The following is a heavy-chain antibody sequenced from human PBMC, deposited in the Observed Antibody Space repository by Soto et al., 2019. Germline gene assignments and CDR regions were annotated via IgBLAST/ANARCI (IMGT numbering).Heavy chain of an antibody. CDR3: VKGEYYYDSSGYYPFDY. CDR2: IYSGGST. Sequence: GGSLRLSCAASGFIVSSNYMTWVRQAPGKGLEWVSLIYSGGSTSYADSVKGRFTISRDNSKNTHYLQMGSLRIDDSAVYYCVKGEYYYDSSGYYPFDYWGQGTLVTVSS. CDR1: GFIVSSNY. V-gene: IGHV3-66*01. D-gene: IGHD3-22*01. J-gene: IGHJ4*02.